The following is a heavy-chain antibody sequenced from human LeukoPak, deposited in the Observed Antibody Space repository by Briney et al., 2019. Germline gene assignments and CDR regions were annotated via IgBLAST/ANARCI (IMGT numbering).Heavy chain of an antibody. CDR1: GDSFTGYH. D-gene: IGHD3-3*01. CDR2: VNPKTGGT. V-gene: IGHV1-2*02. CDR3: AREFSSKLEWLAYVTGDDAFDV. J-gene: IGHJ3*01. Sequence: ASVKVSCMAFGDSFTGYHLHWVRQAPRQGLERMGWVNPKTGGTNYARTFQGRVTMTRDTSINTVNMELSRLTSDDTAVYYCAREFSSKLEWLAYVTGDDAFDVWGQGTMITVS.